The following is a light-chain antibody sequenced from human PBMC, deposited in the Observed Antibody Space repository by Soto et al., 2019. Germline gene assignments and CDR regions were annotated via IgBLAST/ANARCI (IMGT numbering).Light chain of an antibody. CDR3: GSWDSSLSAYV. J-gene: IGLJ1*01. V-gene: IGLV1-51*01. CDR1: SSNIGGNS. CDR2: DDN. Sequence: QSGLTQPPSVSAAPGQKVTISCSGSSSNIGGNSVSWYQQLPGTAPKLLIYDDNKRPSGIPDRFSGSKSGTSATLGITGFQTGDEADYYCGSWDSSLSAYVFGNGTKVTVL.